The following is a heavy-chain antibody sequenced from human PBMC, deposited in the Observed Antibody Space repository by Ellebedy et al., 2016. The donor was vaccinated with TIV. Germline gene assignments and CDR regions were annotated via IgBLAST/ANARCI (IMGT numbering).Heavy chain of an antibody. D-gene: IGHD3/OR15-3a*01. V-gene: IGHV4-34*01. CDR1: GGSFSGYY. J-gene: IGHJ4*02. CDR3: ARWTRGYSDY. CDR2: INHSGST. Sequence: SETLSLTCAVYGGSFSGYYWSWIRQPPGKGLEWIGEINHSGSTNYNPSLKSRVTISVDTSKNQVSLKLSSVTAADTAVYYCARWTRGYSDYWGQGTLVTVSS.